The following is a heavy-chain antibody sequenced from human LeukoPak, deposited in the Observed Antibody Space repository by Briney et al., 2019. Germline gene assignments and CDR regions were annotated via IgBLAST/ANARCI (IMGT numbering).Heavy chain of an antibody. CDR1: GFTFSDYS. D-gene: IGHD3-10*01. J-gene: IGHJ6*03. Sequence: GGSLRLSCAASGFTFSDYSMNWVRQAPGKGLEWVSSISSSSSYIYYADSVKGRFTISRDNSKNSLYLQMNSLKTEDTAVYYCTTDFGNGGSGSYYNHYYYYYMDVWGKGTTVTVSS. V-gene: IGHV3-21*03. CDR2: ISSSSSYI. CDR3: TTDFGNGGSGSYYNHYYYYYMDV.